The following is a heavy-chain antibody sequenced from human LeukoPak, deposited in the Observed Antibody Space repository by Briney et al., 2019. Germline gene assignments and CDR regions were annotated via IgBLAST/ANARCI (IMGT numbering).Heavy chain of an antibody. D-gene: IGHD3-3*01. J-gene: IGHJ5*02. V-gene: IGHV3-7*01. CDR2: LRPDGSDK. CDR3: VRDAYDDASES. CDR1: GFTFSGYW. Sequence: PGGSLRLSCAASGFTFSGYWMTWVRQAPGKGLEWVANLRPDGSDKYYADSVKGRFTISRDNAKNSLYLQMNGLRADDTAIYYCVRDAYDDASESWGQGTLVTVSS.